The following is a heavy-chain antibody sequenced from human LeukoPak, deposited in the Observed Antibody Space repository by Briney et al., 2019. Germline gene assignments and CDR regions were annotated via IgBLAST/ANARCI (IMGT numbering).Heavy chain of an antibody. Sequence: PGGSLRLSCAASGFTFSSYWMNWVRQAPGKGLVWVSRIASDGSSTTYADSVKGRFSISRDNAKNTLYLQMNSLRAEDTAVYYCARDNYYDSSGYGRWYYYYGMNVWGQGTTVTVSS. CDR3: ARDNYYDSSGYGRWYYYYGMNV. J-gene: IGHJ6*02. CDR2: IASDGSST. D-gene: IGHD3-22*01. CDR1: GFTFSSYW. V-gene: IGHV3-74*01.